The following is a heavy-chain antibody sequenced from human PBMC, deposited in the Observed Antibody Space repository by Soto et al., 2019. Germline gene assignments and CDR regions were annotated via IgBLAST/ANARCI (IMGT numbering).Heavy chain of an antibody. CDR3: ARDRGSGAYYDFWSGYYLGCWFDP. CDR1: GFTFSSYW. Sequence: PGGSLRLSCAASGFTFSSYWMSWVRQAPGKGLEWVANIKQDGSEKHYVDSVKGRFTISRDNAKNSLYLQMNSLRAEDTAVYYCARDRGSGAYYDFWSGYYLGCWFDPWGQGTMVTVSS. CDR2: IKQDGSEK. D-gene: IGHD3-3*01. V-gene: IGHV3-7*01. J-gene: IGHJ5*02.